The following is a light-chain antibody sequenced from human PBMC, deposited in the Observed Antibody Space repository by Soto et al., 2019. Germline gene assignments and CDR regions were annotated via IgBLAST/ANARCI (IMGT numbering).Light chain of an antibody. CDR1: QRVSSN. CDR2: GAS. V-gene: IGKV3-15*01. Sequence: EIVMTHSPATLSVSLGERATLSCRASQRVSSNLAWYQQKPGQAPRLLVYGASTRATGIPARFSGSGSGTDFTLTISSLEPEDFAVYYCQHRSNWPLTFGGGTKVDI. J-gene: IGKJ4*01. CDR3: QHRSNWPLT.